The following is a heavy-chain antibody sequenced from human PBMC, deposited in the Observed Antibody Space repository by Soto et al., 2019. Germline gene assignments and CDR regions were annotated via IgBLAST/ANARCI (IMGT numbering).Heavy chain of an antibody. CDR1: GFTFSSYG. CDR2: ISYDGSNK. Sequence: QPGGSLRLSCAASGFTFSSYGMHWVRQAPGKGLEWVAVISYDGSNKYYADSVKGRFTISRDNSKNTLYLQMNSLRVEDTAVYYCAGGSGWDYYYYYGMDVWGQGTTVTVSS. V-gene: IGHV3-30*03. D-gene: IGHD6-19*01. J-gene: IGHJ6*02. CDR3: AGGSGWDYYYYYGMDV.